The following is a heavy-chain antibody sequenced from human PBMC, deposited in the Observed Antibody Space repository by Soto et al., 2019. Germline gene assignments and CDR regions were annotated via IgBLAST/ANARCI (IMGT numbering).Heavy chain of an antibody. CDR1: GFTFSSYA. V-gene: IGHV3-23*01. CDR3: AGYSGYVPFDY. Sequence: GGSLRLSCAASGFTFSSYAMSWVRQAPGKGLEWVSAISGSGGSTYYADSVKGRFTISRDNSKNTLYLQMNRLRAEATAVYYCAGYSGYVPFDYWGQGTLVTVSS. D-gene: IGHD5-12*01. J-gene: IGHJ4*02. CDR2: ISGSGGST.